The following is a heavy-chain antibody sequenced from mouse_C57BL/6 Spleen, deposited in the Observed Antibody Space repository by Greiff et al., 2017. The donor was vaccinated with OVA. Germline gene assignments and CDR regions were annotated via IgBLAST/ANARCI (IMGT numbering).Heavy chain of an antibody. CDR3: ARRGGYYSNYGGYCDV. Sequence: QVQLQQPGAELVRPGSSVKLSCKASGYTFTSYWMDWVKQRPGQGLEWIGNIYPSDSETHYNQKFKDKATLTVDKSSSTAYMQLSSLTSEDSAVYYCARRGGYYSNYGGYCDVWGTGTTVTVSS. CDR2: IYPSDSET. CDR1: GYTFTSYW. J-gene: IGHJ1*03. V-gene: IGHV1-61*01. D-gene: IGHD2-5*01.